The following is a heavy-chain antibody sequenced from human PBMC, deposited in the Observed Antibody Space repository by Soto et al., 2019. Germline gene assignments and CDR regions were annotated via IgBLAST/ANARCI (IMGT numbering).Heavy chain of an antibody. CDR3: ARLAADGYSYYYVMDV. J-gene: IGHJ6*02. V-gene: IGHV4-31*03. CDR2: IYYSGST. CDR1: GGAISSGDYY. D-gene: IGHD2-15*01. Sequence: QVQLQESGPGLVKPSQTLSLTCTVSGGAISSGDYYWTWIRQHPGKGLEWIGYIYYSGSTYYNQYLKSRVTISVDTSKNQFSLKLSSVTAADTAVYYCARLAADGYSYYYVMDVWGQGTTVTVSS.